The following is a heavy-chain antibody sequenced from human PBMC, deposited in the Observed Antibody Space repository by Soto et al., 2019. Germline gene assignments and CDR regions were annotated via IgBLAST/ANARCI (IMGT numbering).Heavy chain of an antibody. Sequence: QVQLQESGPGLVKPSETLSLTCTVSGDSISSYYWSWIRQPPGKGLEWIGYIYYSGSTSYNPSLKSRVTIPVDTSKNQFSLKLSSVTAADTAVYYCASLCSSTSCYEGYWGQGTLVTVSS. CDR1: GDSISSYY. CDR3: ASLCSSTSCYEGY. D-gene: IGHD2-2*01. V-gene: IGHV4-59*01. CDR2: IYYSGST. J-gene: IGHJ4*01.